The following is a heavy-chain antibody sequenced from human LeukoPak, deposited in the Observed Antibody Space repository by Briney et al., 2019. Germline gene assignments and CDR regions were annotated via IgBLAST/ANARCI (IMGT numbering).Heavy chain of an antibody. V-gene: IGHV3-74*01. J-gene: IGHJ4*02. D-gene: IGHD5/OR15-5a*01. CDR3: ARDPQNSVYTYSDF. CDR2: IGSDGSSA. CDR1: GFTFSTYF. Sequence: PGGSLRLSCAASGFTFSTYFIHWVRQGPGKGLVWVSRIGSDGSSASSADSVKGRFTISRDNAKNSLYLQMNTLRAEDTAVYYCARDPQNSVYTYSDFWGQGTLVTVPS.